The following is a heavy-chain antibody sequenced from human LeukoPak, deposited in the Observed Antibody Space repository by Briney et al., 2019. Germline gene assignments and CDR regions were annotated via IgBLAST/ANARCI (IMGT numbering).Heavy chain of an antibody. J-gene: IGHJ4*02. CDR1: GGSISSGNYY. CDR3: ARGGTKTTIDY. CDR2: IYTSGST. D-gene: IGHD1-7*01. Sequence: SQTLSLTCTVSGGSISSGNYYWSWIRQPAGKGLEWIGRIYTSGSTNYNPSLKSRVTISVDTSKNQFSLKLSSVTAADTAVYYCARGGTKTTIDYWGQGTLVTVSS. V-gene: IGHV4-61*02.